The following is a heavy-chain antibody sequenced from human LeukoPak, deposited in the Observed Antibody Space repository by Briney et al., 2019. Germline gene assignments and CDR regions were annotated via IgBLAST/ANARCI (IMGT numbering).Heavy chain of an antibody. J-gene: IGHJ6*02. CDR1: GGSISSSSYY. CDR3: ARRVSCSSTSCYRSYYYGMDV. V-gene: IGHV4-39*01. Sequence: SETLSLTCTVSGGSISSSSYYWGWIRQPPGKGLEWIGSIYYSGSTYYNPSLKSRVTISADTSKNQFSLKLSSVTAADTAVYYCARRVSCSSTSCYRSYYYGMDVWGQGTTVTVSS. CDR2: IYYSGST. D-gene: IGHD2-2*02.